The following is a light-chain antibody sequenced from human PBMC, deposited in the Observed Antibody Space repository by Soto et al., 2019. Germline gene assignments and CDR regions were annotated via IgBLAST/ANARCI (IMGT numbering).Light chain of an antibody. CDR1: SSDVGGYNY. CDR3: SSYTGSNTPVV. Sequence: QSALTQPASVSGSPGQSITISCTGTSSDVGGYNYVSWYQQHPGKAPNLIIFDVSNRPSWVSNRFSGSKSGNSASLTISGLQAEDEADYYCSSYTGSNTPVVFGGGTKLTVL. V-gene: IGLV2-14*01. CDR2: DVS. J-gene: IGLJ2*01.